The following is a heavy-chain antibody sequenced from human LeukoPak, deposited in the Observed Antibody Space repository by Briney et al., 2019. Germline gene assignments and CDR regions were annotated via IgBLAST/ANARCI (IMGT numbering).Heavy chain of an antibody. Sequence: PGMSLRLSWATSGFTFSSYAMQWVRQATGKGLHWAAVISYDGSIKICPDSVKGRFPISRDNSKNTLYLQMNSLRAEDTAVYYCARAMETVFDAFDIWGQGTMVTVSS. CDR2: ISYDGSIK. D-gene: IGHD3-3*01. V-gene: IGHV3-30*04. CDR3: ARAMETVFDAFDI. CDR1: GFTFSSYA. J-gene: IGHJ3*02.